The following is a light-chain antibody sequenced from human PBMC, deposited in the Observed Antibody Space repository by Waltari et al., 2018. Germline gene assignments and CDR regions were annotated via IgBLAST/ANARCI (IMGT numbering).Light chain of an antibody. Sequence: IVLKQSPGTLSLSPGERATLSCRASQSVGRTLAWYQQKTGQAPRLLIYGASNRATGIPDRFSGSGSGTEFSLTISRLDPEDFAVYYCQHYVRLPATFGQGTKVEMK. V-gene: IGKV3-20*01. J-gene: IGKJ1*01. CDR1: QSVGRT. CDR3: QHYVRLPAT. CDR2: GAS.